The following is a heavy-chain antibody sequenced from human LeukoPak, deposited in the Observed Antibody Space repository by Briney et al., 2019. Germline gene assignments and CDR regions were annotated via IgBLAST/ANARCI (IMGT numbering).Heavy chain of an antibody. V-gene: IGHV3-7*01. Sequence: GGSLRLSCAASGFTFSSYWMSWVRQAPGKGLEWVANIKQDGSEEYYVDSVKGRFTISRDNAKNSLYLQMNSLRAEDTTVYYCAREGVYRAFDPWGQGTLVTVSS. CDR2: IKQDGSEE. CDR1: GFTFSSYW. D-gene: IGHD5/OR15-5a*01. J-gene: IGHJ5*02. CDR3: AREGVYRAFDP.